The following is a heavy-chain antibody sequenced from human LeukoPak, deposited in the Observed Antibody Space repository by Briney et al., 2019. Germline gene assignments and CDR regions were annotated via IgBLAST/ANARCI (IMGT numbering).Heavy chain of an antibody. CDR3: ARDPIVVVPAATGYYYYYGMDV. CDR1: GGTFSSYA. D-gene: IGHD2-2*01. V-gene: IGHV1-69*13. J-gene: IGHJ6*02. CDR2: IIPIFGTA. Sequence: SVKVSCKASGGTFSSYAISWVRQAPGRGLEWMGGIIPIFGTANYAQKFQGRVTITADESTSTAYMELSSLRSDDTAVYYCARDPIVVVPAATGYYYYYGMDVWGQGTTVTVSS.